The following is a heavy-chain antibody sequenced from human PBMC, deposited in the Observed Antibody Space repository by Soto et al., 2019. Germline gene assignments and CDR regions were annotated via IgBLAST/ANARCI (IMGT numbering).Heavy chain of an antibody. V-gene: IGHV4-59*01. CDR2: IYYSGST. D-gene: IGHD3-10*01. J-gene: IGHJ4*02. CDR3: ARFYYGLGEDY. CDR1: GGSISSYY. Sequence: HVQLQESGPGLVKPSETLSLTCTVSGGSISSYYWSWIRQPPGKGLEWIGYIYYSGSTNYNPSLKSRVTISVDPSKNQFSLKLSSVTAADPAVYYCARFYYGLGEDYCGQGTLVTVSS.